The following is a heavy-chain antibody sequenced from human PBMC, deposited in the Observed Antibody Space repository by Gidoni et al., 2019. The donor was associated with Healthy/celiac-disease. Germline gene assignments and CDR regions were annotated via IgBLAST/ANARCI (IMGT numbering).Heavy chain of an antibody. V-gene: IGHV4-59*08. D-gene: IGHD2-2*02. CDR2: IYYSGST. Sequence: QVQLQESGPGLVKPSETLSLTCTVSGCSISSYYWSWIRQPPGKGLEWIGYIYYSGSTNYNPSLKSRVAISVDTSKNQFSLKLSSVTAADTAGYYCARTLGYCSSTSCYKGKRAMDVWGKGTTVTVSS. CDR3: ARTLGYCSSTSCYKGKRAMDV. CDR1: GCSISSYY. J-gene: IGHJ6*03.